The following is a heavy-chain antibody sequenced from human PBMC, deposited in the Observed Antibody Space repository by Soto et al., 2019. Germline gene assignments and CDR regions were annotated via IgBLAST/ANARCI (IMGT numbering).Heavy chain of an antibody. CDR3: ASSSHKESWFDP. J-gene: IGHJ5*02. V-gene: IGHV4-4*07. Sequence: QVQLQESGPGLVKPSETLSLSCTVSNGSISNFYLNWIRHPAGRGPEWIGRIYASGSPSYNPSLRSRVTMSVDTSKNQFSLKLKSVTAADTAVYYCASSSHKESWFDPWGQGTLVTVSS. CDR1: NGSISNFY. CDR2: IYASGSP. D-gene: IGHD6-13*01.